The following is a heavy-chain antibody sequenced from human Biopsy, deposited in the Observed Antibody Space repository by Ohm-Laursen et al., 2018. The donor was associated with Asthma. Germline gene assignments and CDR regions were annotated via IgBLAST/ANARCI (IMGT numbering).Heavy chain of an antibody. J-gene: IGHJ4*02. Sequence: GSLRLSCSASGFTFGDYWMSWVRQVPGKGLEWVANIKHDGTEKNHVDSLKGRFTISRDKSKNTLYMQMNSLRAEDTAVYYCAKRGSYFDYWGQGTLVTVSS. CDR3: AKRGSYFDY. D-gene: IGHD1-26*01. CDR1: GFTFGDYW. V-gene: IGHV3-7*03. CDR2: IKHDGTEK.